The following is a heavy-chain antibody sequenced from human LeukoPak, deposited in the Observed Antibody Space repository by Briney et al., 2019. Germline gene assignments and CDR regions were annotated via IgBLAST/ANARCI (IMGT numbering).Heavy chain of an antibody. CDR2: ISYDGSNK. CDR1: GFTFSRHS. CDR3: ARFYGSGSYYYYYYYMDV. J-gene: IGHJ6*03. D-gene: IGHD3-10*01. V-gene: IGHV3-30*03. Sequence: PGGSLRLSCAASGFTFSRHSINWVRQAPGKGLEWVAVISYDGSNKYYADSVKGRITISRDNTKNTVYLQMNSLRAEDTAVYYCARFYGSGSYYYYYYYMDVWGKGTTVTISS.